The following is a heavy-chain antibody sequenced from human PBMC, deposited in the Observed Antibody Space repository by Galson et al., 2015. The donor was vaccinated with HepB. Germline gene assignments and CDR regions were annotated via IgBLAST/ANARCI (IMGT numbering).Heavy chain of an antibody. CDR3: TRLGFPSTVTTRFEGGN. V-gene: IGHV3-73*01. CDR1: GFTFSGSA. J-gene: IGHJ4*02. Sequence: SLRLSCAASGFTFSGSAMHWVRQASGKGLEWVGRIRSKANSYATAYAASVKGRFTISRDDSKNTAYLQMNSLKTEDTAVYYCTRLGFPSTVTTRFEGGNWGQGTLVTVSS. CDR2: IRSKANSYAT. D-gene: IGHD4-17*01.